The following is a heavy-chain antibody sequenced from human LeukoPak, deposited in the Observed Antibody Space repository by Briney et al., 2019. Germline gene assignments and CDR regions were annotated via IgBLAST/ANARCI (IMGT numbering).Heavy chain of an antibody. Sequence: GGSLRLSCAASGFTFSSYSMNWVRQAPGKGLEWLSYISSSGSSTYYADSVKGRFTISRDNTKNSLFLQMNSLRAEDTAVYYCARDGVFGNLPDYWGQGTLVTVSS. CDR2: ISSSGSST. V-gene: IGHV3-48*04. J-gene: IGHJ4*02. CDR1: GFTFSSYS. CDR3: ARDGVFGNLPDY. D-gene: IGHD1-7*01.